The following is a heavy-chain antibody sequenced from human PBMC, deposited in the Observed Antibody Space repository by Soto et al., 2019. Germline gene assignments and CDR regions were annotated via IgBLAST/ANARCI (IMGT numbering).Heavy chain of an antibody. CDR1: GDSITSDGYS. CDR2: ILQSGST. J-gene: IGHJ5*02. V-gene: IGHV4-30-2*01. Sequence: PSETLSLTCSVSGDSITSDGYSWSWLRQPRGKGLEWIGYILQSGSTYYNASLKSRPTISLDTSANEFSLRLNSVPAADTAVYYCARIVWFGTHWWFDPWGQGNLVTVSS. CDR3: ARIVWFGTHWWFDP. D-gene: IGHD3-10*01.